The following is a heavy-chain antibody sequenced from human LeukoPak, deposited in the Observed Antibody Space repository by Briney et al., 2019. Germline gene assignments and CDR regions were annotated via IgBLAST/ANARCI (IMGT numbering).Heavy chain of an antibody. V-gene: IGHV3-30*03. J-gene: IGHJ3*02. CDR3: ARGGYYYDNSGGAFDI. CDR1: GFTFSSYG. CDR2: ISYDGNNK. Sequence: GGSLRLSCAASGFTFSSYGMHWVRQAPGKGLEWVALISYDGNNKFYADSVKGRFAISRDNSKNTLYLQVNSLRADDTAMYYCARGGYYYDNSGGAFDIWGQGRMVTVSS. D-gene: IGHD3-22*01.